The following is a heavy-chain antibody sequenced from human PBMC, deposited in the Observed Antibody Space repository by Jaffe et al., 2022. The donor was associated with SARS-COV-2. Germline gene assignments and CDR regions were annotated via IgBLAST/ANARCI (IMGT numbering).Heavy chain of an antibody. J-gene: IGHJ4*02. CDR1: GFTFSSYS. CDR2: ISSSSSTI. D-gene: IGHD3-16*02. V-gene: IGHV3-48*02. Sequence: EVQLVESGGGLVQPGGSLRLSCAASGFTFSSYSMNWVRQAPGKGLEWVSYISSSSSTIYYADSVKGRFTISRDNAKNSLYLQMNSLRDEDTAVYYCARDLYYDYVWGSYRYSSEGANDYWGQETLVTVSS. CDR3: ARDLYYDYVWGSYRYSSEGANDY.